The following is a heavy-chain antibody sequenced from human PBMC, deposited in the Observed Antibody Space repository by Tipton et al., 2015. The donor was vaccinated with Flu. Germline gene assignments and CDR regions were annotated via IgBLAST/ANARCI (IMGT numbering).Heavy chain of an antibody. CDR1: GFTFSNYW. CDR3: ARQLGGGDCY. CDR2: IKQDGSEI. J-gene: IGHJ4*02. D-gene: IGHD2-21*01. V-gene: IGHV3-7*03. Sequence: SLRLSCEASGFTFSNYWMNWVRQAPGKGLEWVANIKQDGSEIYYVDSVKGRFTISRDNAKNSLYLQMNSLRAEDTAVYYCARQLGGGDCYWGQGTLVTVSS.